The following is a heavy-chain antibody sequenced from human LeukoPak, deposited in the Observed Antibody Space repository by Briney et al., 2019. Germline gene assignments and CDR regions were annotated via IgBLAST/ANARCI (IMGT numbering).Heavy chain of an antibody. CDR3: AKSGGSSDWFSYFDY. CDR1: GFTFSSYA. Sequence: GSLRLSCAASGFTFSSYAMSWVRQAPGKGLEWVSAISGSGGSTYYADSVKGRFTISRDNSKNTLYLQMDSLRAEDTAVYYCAKSGGSSDWFSYFDYWGQGTLVTVSS. CDR2: ISGSGGST. D-gene: IGHD6-19*01. J-gene: IGHJ4*02. V-gene: IGHV3-23*01.